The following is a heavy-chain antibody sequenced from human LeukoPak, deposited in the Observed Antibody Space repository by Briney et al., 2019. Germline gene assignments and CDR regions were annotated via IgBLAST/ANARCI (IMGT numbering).Heavy chain of an antibody. CDR2: MKQDGSAK. CDR1: GFTFSSYW. Sequence: PGGSLRLSCAASGFTFSSYWMSWVRQAPGKGLEWVANMKQDGSAKNYVDSVKGRFTISRDNAKNSLYLQMNSLSTEDTAVYYCARTLRGVDYGDFDYWGQGTLVTVSS. V-gene: IGHV3-7*01. CDR3: ARTLRGVDYGDFDY. D-gene: IGHD3-10*01. J-gene: IGHJ4*02.